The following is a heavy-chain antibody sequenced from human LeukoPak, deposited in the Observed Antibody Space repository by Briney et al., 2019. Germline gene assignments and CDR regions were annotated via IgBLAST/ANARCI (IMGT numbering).Heavy chain of an antibody. Sequence: SQTLSLTCTVSGGSISSGDYYWSWIRQPPGKGLEWIGYIYYSGSTYYNPSLKSRVTISVDTSKNQFSLKLSSVTAADTAVYYCASLMYSSSWYRPYGMDVWGQGTTVTVSS. J-gene: IGHJ6*02. D-gene: IGHD6-13*01. CDR2: IYYSGST. CDR1: GGSISSGDYY. V-gene: IGHV4-30-4*01. CDR3: ASLMYSSSWYRPYGMDV.